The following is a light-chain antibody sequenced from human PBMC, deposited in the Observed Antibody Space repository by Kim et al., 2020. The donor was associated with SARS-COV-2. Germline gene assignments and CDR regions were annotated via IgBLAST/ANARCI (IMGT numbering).Light chain of an antibody. CDR2: AAF. J-gene: IGKJ2*03. CDR1: QSISSY. V-gene: IGKV1-39*01. CDR3: QQSYSTPYS. Sequence: SASVGDRVTITCRASQSISSYLNWYQQKPGKAPKLLIYAAFSLQSGVPSRFSGSGSGTDFTLTISSLQPADFATYYCQQSYSTPYSFGQGTKLEI.